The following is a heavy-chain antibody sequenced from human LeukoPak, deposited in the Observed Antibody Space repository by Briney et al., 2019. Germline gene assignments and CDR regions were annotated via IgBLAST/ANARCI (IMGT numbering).Heavy chain of an antibody. V-gene: IGHV4-61*01. CDR2: IYNSVRT. Sequence: SETLSLTCIVSGGSVSSGSYYWSWIRQPPGKGLEWIGYIYNSVRTNFNPSLKSRVTISVDTSKNQLSLKLSSVTATDTAVYFCVRDLVATIDHYYYGMDVWGQGTTVTVSS. J-gene: IGHJ6*02. CDR1: GGSVSSGSYY. D-gene: IGHD5-12*01. CDR3: VRDLVATIDHYYYGMDV.